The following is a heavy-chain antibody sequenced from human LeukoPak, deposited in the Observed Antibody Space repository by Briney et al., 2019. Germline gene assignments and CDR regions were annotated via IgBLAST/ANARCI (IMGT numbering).Heavy chain of an antibody. CDR2: IYYSGST. Sequence: SETLSLTCTVSGGSISSSSYYWGWIRQPPGKGLEWIGSIYYSGSTYYNPSLKSRVTISVDTSKNQYSVKLSSVTAADTAVYYCARQNYDYVCGSYPPRDWGRGTLVTVSS. D-gene: IGHD3-16*02. J-gene: IGHJ4*02. CDR3: ARQNYDYVCGSYPPRD. CDR1: GGSISSSSYY. V-gene: IGHV4-39*01.